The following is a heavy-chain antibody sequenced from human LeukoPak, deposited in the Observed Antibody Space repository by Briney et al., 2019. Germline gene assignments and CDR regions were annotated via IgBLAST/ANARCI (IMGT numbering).Heavy chain of an antibody. CDR1: GGSISSGGYY. J-gene: IGHJ5*02. D-gene: IGHD3-3*01. Sequence: SETLSLTCTVSGGSISSGGYYWSWIRQPPGKGLEWIGYIYHSGSTYYDPSLKSRVTISVDRSKNQFSLKLSSVTAADTAVYYCAMGVRPNNFGVAQGWFDPWGQGTLVTVSS. CDR2: IYHSGST. CDR3: AMGVRPNNFGVAQGWFDP. V-gene: IGHV4-30-2*01.